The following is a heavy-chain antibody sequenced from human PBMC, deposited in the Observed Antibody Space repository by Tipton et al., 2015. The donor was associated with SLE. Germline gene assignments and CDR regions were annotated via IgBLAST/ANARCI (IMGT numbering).Heavy chain of an antibody. CDR3: ARDWGGGDYYYGMDV. CDR1: RFTVSSNY. CDR2: IYSGGST. V-gene: IGHV3-53*05. Sequence: GSLRLSCVASRFTVSSNYMSWVRQAPGKGLELVSVIYSGGSTYYADSVKGRFTISRDNSKNTLYLQMNSLRAEDTAVYYCARDWGGGDYYYGMDVWGQGTTVTVSS. J-gene: IGHJ6*02. D-gene: IGHD3-16*01.